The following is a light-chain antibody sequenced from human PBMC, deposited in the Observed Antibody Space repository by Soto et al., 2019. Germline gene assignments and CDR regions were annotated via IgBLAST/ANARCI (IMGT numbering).Light chain of an antibody. J-gene: IGLJ1*01. CDR1: SSDVGGYNY. V-gene: IGLV2-8*01. Sequence: LTQPPSASGSPGQSVTISCTGTSSDVGGYNYVSWYQQHPGKAPKLMIYEVSKRPSGVPDRFSGSKSGNTASLTVSGLQAEDEADYYCSSYAGSNNEVFGTGTKVTVL. CDR2: EVS. CDR3: SSYAGSNNEV.